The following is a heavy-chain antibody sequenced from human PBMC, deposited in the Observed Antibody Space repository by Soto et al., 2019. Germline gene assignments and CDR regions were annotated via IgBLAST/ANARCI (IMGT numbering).Heavy chain of an antibody. J-gene: IGHJ6*02. CDR2: ISSSSSYI. D-gene: IGHD2-2*02. CDR1: GFTFSSYS. Sequence: PGGSLRLSCAASGFTFSSYSMNWVRQAPGKGLEWVSSISSSSSYIYYADSVKGRFTISRDNAKNSLYLQMNSLRAEDTAVYYCARDKRTSVVADTYTYYYYYGMDVWGQGTTVTVSS. V-gene: IGHV3-21*01. CDR3: ARDKRTSVVADTYTYYYYYGMDV.